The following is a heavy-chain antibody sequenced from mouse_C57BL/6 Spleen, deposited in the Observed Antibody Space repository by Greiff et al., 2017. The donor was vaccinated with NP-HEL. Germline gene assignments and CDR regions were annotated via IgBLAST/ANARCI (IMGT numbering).Heavy chain of an antibody. CDR2: IYPSDSET. V-gene: IGHV1-61*01. J-gene: IGHJ4*01. Sequence: QVQLQQPGAELVRPGSSVKLSCKASGYTFTSYWMDWVKQRPGQGLEWIGNIYPSDSETHYNQKFKDKATLTVDKSSSTAYMQLSSLTSEDSAVYYCARTHYYGSSPYAMDYWGQGTSVTVSS. CDR3: ARTHYYGSSPYAMDY. CDR1: GYTFTSYW. D-gene: IGHD1-1*01.